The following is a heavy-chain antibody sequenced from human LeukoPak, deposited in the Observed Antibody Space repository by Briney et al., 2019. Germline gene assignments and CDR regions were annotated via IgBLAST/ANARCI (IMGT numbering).Heavy chain of an antibody. Sequence: PSETLCLTCSVSGGSISSSGYYWNWIRQPPGKGLEWVGSIYHSGTTYYNSSLKSRVTISEDTSKNRFSLMLTSVTAADTAVYYCARQVSDYFYYYIDVWGEGTTVIVSS. CDR2: IYHSGTT. J-gene: IGHJ6*03. CDR3: ARQVSDYFYYYIDV. CDR1: GGSISSSGYY. V-gene: IGHV4-39*01.